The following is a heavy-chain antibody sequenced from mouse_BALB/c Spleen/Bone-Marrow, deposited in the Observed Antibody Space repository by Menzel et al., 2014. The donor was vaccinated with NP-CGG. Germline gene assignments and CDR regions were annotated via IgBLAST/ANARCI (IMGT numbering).Heavy chain of an antibody. CDR3: ARQITTVDYAMDY. V-gene: IGHV1-7*01. D-gene: IGHD1-1*01. J-gene: IGHJ4*01. Sequence: QVQLKDSGAELAKPGASVKMPCKASGYTFTSYWMHWVKQRPGQGLEWIGYINPSTGYTEYNQKFKDKATLTADKSSSTAYMQLSSLTSEDSAVYYCARQITTVDYAMDYWGQGTSATVSS. CDR2: INPSTGYT. CDR1: GYTFTSYW.